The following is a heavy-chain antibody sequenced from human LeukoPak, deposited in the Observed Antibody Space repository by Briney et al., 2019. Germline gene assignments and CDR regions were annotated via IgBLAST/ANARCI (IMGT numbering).Heavy chain of an antibody. CDR1: GFTFSSYG. CDR2: ISHDGNDK. Sequence: GGSLRLSCAASGFTFSSYGMHWVRQAPGKGLEWVAFISHDGNDKYFADSVRGRFTISRDISKNTLYLQMNSLRAEDTAVYYCARSSISPHYYFYYMDVWGKGTTVTVSS. CDR3: ARSSISPHYYFYYMDV. V-gene: IGHV3-30*06. J-gene: IGHJ6*03. D-gene: IGHD2-2*01.